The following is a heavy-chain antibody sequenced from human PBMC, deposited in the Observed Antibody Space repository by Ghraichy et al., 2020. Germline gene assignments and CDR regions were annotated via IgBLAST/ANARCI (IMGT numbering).Heavy chain of an antibody. Sequence: GSLRLSCTASGFTFSNYAMTWVRQAPGKGLEWVSAFSGGIPYFADSVKGRFSMSRDNSKNTLYLQMDSLRAEDTAVYYCAKYRTPAVTTIFDYWGRGTLVTVSS. CDR3: AKYRTPAVTTIFDY. D-gene: IGHD4-17*01. J-gene: IGHJ4*02. CDR1: GFTFSNYA. V-gene: IGHV3-23*01. CDR2: FSGGIP.